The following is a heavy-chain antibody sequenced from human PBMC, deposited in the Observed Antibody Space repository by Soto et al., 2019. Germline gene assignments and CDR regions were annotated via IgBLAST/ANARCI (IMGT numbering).Heavy chain of an antibody. CDR1: GFTFGDYA. Sequence: GGSLRLSCTASGFTFGDYAMSWFRQAPGKGLEWVGFIRSKAYGGTTEYAASVKGRFTISRDDSKSIAYLQMNSLKTEETAMYYCTRDRAGYSSSWNDFWGYPRGFDPWGQGTLVTVSS. CDR3: TRDRAGYSSSWNDFWGYPRGFDP. V-gene: IGHV3-49*03. D-gene: IGHD6-13*01. J-gene: IGHJ5*02. CDR2: IRSKAYGGTT.